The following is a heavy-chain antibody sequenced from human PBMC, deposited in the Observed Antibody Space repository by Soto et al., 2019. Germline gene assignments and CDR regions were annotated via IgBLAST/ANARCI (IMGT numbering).Heavy chain of an antibody. D-gene: IGHD3-3*01. J-gene: IGHJ6*02. Sequence: SVKVSCKASGGTFSSYAISWVRQAPGQGLEWMGGIIPIFGTANHAQKFQGRVTITADESTSTAYMELSSLRSEDTAVYYCARESGDYYGMDVWGQGTTVTSP. V-gene: IGHV1-69*13. CDR3: ARESGDYYGMDV. CDR2: IIPIFGTA. CDR1: GGTFSSYA.